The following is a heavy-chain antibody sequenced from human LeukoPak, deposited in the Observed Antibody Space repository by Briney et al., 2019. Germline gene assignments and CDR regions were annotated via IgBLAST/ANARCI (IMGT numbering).Heavy chain of an antibody. CDR2: INPNSGGT. CDR1: GYTFTGYY. J-gene: IGHJ4*02. V-gene: IGHV1-2*02. CDR3: AKLWFGGRAGQGVLWSRYYFDY. D-gene: IGHD3-10*01. Sequence: EASVKVSCKASGYTFTGYYMHWVRQAPGQGLEWMGWINPNSGGTNYAQKFQGRVTMTRDTSISTAYMELSRLRSDDTAVYYCAKLWFGGRAGQGVLWSRYYFDYWGQGTLVTVSS.